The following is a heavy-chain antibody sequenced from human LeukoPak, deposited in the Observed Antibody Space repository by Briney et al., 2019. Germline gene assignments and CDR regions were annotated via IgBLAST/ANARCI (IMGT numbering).Heavy chain of an antibody. Sequence: GTSVKVSCKASGYTFTSYDINWVRQATGQGLEWMGWMNPNSGNTGYAQKFQGRVTMTRNTSISTAYMELSSLRSEDTAVYYCARIDYDSSGYYLEYYFDYWGQGTLVTVSS. D-gene: IGHD3-22*01. CDR2: MNPNSGNT. V-gene: IGHV1-8*01. J-gene: IGHJ4*02. CDR1: GYTFTSYD. CDR3: ARIDYDSSGYYLEYYFDY.